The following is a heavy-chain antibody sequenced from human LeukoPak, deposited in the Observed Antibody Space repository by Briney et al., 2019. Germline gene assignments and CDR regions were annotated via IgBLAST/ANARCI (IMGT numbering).Heavy chain of an antibody. V-gene: IGHV4-34*01. D-gene: IGHD2-2*01. CDR3: ARGWGRYCSSSSCSYYYYYGMDV. CDR2: INHSGST. CDR1: GGSFSNYY. Sequence: SETLSLTCDVYGGSFSNYYWSWIRQPPGKGLEWIGEINHSGSTNYNPSLKSRVTISVDTSNNQFSLKLSSVTAADTAVYYCARGWGRYCSSSSCSYYYYYGMDVWGQGTLVTVSS. J-gene: IGHJ6*02.